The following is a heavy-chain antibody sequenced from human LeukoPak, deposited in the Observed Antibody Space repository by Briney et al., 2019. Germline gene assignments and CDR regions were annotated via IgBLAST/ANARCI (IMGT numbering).Heavy chain of an antibody. V-gene: IGHV4-59*12. CDR1: GGSISSYY. Sequence: PSETLSLTCTVSGGSISSYYWSWIRQPPGKGLEWIGYIYYSGSTNYNPSLKSRVTISVDTSKNQFSLKLSSVTAADTAVYYCARGGFGDSSGWSLWFDPWGQGTLVTVSS. CDR3: ARGGFGDSSGWSLWFDP. J-gene: IGHJ5*02. CDR2: IYYSGST. D-gene: IGHD6-19*01.